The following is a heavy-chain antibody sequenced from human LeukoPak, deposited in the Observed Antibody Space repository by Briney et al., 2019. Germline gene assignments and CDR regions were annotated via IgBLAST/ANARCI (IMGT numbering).Heavy chain of an antibody. J-gene: IGHJ4*02. CDR1: GGTFSSYA. CDR2: IIPILGIA. CDR3: ARIFNSGSYSFDY. Sequence: GASVKVSCKASGGTFSSYAISWVRQAPGQGLGWVGGIIPILGIANYAQKFQGRVTITADKSTSTAYMELSSLRSEDTAVYYCARIFNSGSYSFDYWGQGTLVTVSS. V-gene: IGHV1-69*10. D-gene: IGHD1-26*01.